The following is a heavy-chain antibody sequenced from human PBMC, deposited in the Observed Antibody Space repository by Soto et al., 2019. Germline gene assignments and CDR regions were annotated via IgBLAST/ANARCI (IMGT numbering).Heavy chain of an antibody. CDR2: MNPNSGNT. CDR3: ARGLTYYYGSGSSPAYEY. V-gene: IGHV1-8*01. J-gene: IGHJ4*02. CDR1: GYTFTSYD. D-gene: IGHD3-10*01. Sequence: QVQLVQSGAEVKKPGASVKVSCKASGYTFTSYDINWVRQATGQGLEWMGWMNPNSGNTGYAQKFKGRVTMTGNTSISTGYTELSSLRSEDTAVYYCARGLTYYYGSGSSPAYEYWCQGTLVTVSS.